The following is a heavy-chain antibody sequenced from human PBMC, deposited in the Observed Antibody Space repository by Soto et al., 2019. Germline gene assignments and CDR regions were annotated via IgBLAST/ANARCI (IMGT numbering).Heavy chain of an antibody. CDR3: AKDSTVFWSVFSNPPRSYGMSA. Sequence: GGSLRLSCAASGFTFSSYAMSWVRQAPGKGLEWVSAISGSGGSTYYADSVKGRFTISRDNSKNTLYLQMNSLRAEDTAVYYWAKDSTVFWSVFSNPPRSYGMSARAQGTAFPFSS. V-gene: IGHV3-23*01. J-gene: IGHJ6*02. CDR1: GFTFSSYA. D-gene: IGHD3-3*01. CDR2: ISGSGGST.